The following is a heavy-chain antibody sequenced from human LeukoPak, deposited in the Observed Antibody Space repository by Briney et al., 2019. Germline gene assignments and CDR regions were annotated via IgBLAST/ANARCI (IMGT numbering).Heavy chain of an antibody. J-gene: IGHJ4*02. CDR3: AKDAEPSYSSGWYDYLDS. D-gene: IGHD6-19*01. V-gene: IGHV3-30*02. Sequence: GGSLRLSCAASGFTFSAYGMHWVRQAPGKALEWVAFIRYDGTYKTYADSVKGRFTSSRDNSKNTLFLQMNSLRAEDTAVYYCAKDAEPSYSSGWYDYLDSWGQGTLVTVSS. CDR1: GFTFSAYG. CDR2: IRYDGTYK.